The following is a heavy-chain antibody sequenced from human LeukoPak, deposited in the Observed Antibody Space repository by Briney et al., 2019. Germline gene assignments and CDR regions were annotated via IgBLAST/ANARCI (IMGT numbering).Heavy chain of an antibody. CDR3: ARDIVVVPAYYYYMDV. D-gene: IGHD2-2*01. Sequence: ASVKVSCKASGGTFSSYAISWVRQAPGQGLEWMGWINPNSGGTNYAQKFQGRVTMTRDTSISTAYMELSRLRSDDTAVYYCARDIVVVPAYYYYMDVWGKGTTVTVSS. CDR2: INPNSGGT. V-gene: IGHV1-2*02. J-gene: IGHJ6*03. CDR1: GGTFSSYA.